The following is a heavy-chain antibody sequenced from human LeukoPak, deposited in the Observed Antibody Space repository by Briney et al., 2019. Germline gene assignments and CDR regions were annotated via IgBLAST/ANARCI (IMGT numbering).Heavy chain of an antibody. CDR1: GFTFSSYS. D-gene: IGHD4-17*01. J-gene: IGHJ4*02. Sequence: KPGGSLRLSCVASGFTFSSYSMNWVGQAPGKGLEWVSSIRSSSSYIYYADSVKGRFTISRDNAKNSLYLQMNSLRAEDTAVYYCARDFYGDYYFDYWGQGTLVTVSS. CDR3: ARDFYGDYYFDY. V-gene: IGHV3-21*01. CDR2: IRSSSSYI.